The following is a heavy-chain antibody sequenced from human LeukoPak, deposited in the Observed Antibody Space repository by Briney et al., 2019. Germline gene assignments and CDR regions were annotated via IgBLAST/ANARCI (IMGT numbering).Heavy chain of an antibody. D-gene: IGHD3-22*01. Sequence: ASVKVSCKVSGYTLTELSMHWVRQAPGKGLEWMGGFDPEDGETIYAQKFQGRVTMTEDTSTDTAYMELSSLRSEDTAVYYCATQESIGVIYAFDIWGQGTMVTVSS. J-gene: IGHJ3*02. CDR2: FDPEDGET. CDR3: ATQESIGVIYAFDI. V-gene: IGHV1-24*01. CDR1: GYTLTELS.